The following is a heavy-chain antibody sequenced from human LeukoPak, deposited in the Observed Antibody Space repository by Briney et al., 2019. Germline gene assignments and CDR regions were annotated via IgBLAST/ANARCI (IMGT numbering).Heavy chain of an antibody. CDR3: ARAEVDTAMGSV. V-gene: IGHV3-33*01. CDR1: RFTFSSYG. J-gene: IGHJ4*02. Sequence: GRSLRLSCAASRFTFSSYGMHWVRQAPGKGLEWVAVIWYDGSNKYYADSVEGRFTISRDNSKNTLYLQMNSLRAEDTAVYYCARAEVDTAMGSVWGQGTLVTVSS. D-gene: IGHD5-18*01. CDR2: IWYDGSNK.